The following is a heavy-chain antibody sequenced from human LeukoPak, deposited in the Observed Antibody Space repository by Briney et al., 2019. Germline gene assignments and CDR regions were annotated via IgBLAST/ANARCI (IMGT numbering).Heavy chain of an antibody. J-gene: IGHJ4*02. Sequence: SETLSLTCTVSGGSIRSYYWSWIRQPPGKGLEWIGYIYYSGSTNYNPSLKSRVTISVDTSKNQFSLKVSSVTAADTAVYYSARREDYFDYWGQGTLVTVSS. CDR1: GGSIRSYY. D-gene: IGHD1-26*01. V-gene: IGHV4-59*01. CDR2: IYYSGST. CDR3: ARREDYFDY.